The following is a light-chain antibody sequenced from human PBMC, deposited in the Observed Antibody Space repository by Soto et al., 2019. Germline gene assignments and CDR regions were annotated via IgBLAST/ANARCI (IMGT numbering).Light chain of an antibody. CDR2: GNS. Sequence: QSVLTQPPSVSGAPGQRVTISCTGSSSNIGAGYDVHWYQQLPGTAPKPLIYGNSNRPSGVPDRFSGSKSGTSASLAITGLQAEDEADYYCQSYDSSLSALVGGGTKLAVL. V-gene: IGLV1-40*01. J-gene: IGLJ2*01. CDR3: QSYDSSLSAL. CDR1: SSNIGAGYD.